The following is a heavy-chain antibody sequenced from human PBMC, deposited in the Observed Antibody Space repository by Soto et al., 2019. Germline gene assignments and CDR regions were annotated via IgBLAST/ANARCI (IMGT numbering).Heavy chain of an antibody. CDR3: ARGRIVXVPAARNYYFXY. Sequence: SETLSLTCTVSGGSISSSGYFWAWIRQPPGKGLEWIGHIYYTGTTVYNPSLKSRVTASVDTSKNQFSLKLSSVTAADTAVYYCARGRIVXVPAARNYYFXYWGQGTLVXVSS. CDR2: IYYTGTT. J-gene: IGHJ4*02. CDR1: GGSISSSGYF. V-gene: IGHV4-39*01. D-gene: IGHD2-2*01.